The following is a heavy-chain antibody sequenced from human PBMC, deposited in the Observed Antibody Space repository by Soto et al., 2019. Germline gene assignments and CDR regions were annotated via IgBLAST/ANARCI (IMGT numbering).Heavy chain of an antibody. CDR2: IILIFNTA. V-gene: IGHV1-69*06. CDR3: ARPQVSAAIKFPLKYGMDV. CDR1: GCTFSNYA. D-gene: IGHD2-2*02. J-gene: IGHJ6*02. Sequence: SVKVSCKASGCTFSNYASSWVRHAPAQGLEWMGGIILIFNTANYAQKFQGRVSITADKSTSTAYLELSRLRSEHTAMYYCARPQVSAAIKFPLKYGMDVWGQGTSVPVPS.